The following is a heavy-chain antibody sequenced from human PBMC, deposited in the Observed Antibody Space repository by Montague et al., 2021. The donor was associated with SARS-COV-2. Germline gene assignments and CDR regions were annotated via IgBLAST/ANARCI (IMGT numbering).Heavy chain of an antibody. CDR2: ISYSGST. CDR1: GGSITSSNYY. V-gene: IGHV4-39*01. Sequence: SETLSLTCTVSGGSITSSNYYWGWIRQPPGKGLEWFGSISYSGSTYYNPSLKGRVTISVDTSKHQFSLGLSSVTAADTAVYYCARVGSSGWYAPGYFDYWGQGTLVTVSS. CDR3: ARVGSSGWYAPGYFDY. J-gene: IGHJ4*02. D-gene: IGHD6-19*01.